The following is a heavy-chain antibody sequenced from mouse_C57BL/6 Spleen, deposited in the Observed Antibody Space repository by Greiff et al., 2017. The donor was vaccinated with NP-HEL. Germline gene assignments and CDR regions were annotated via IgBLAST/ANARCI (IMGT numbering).Heavy chain of an antibody. D-gene: IGHD1-1*01. CDR3: ARYYYYGSSYDY. J-gene: IGHJ2*01. V-gene: IGHV1-54*01. Sequence: QVQLQQSGAELVRPGTSVKVSCKASGYAFTNYLIEWVKQRPGQGLEWIGVINPGSGGTNSNEKFKGKATLTADKSSSTAYMQLSSLTSEDSAVYFCARYYYYGSSYDYWGQGTTLTVSS. CDR2: INPGSGGT. CDR1: GYAFTNYL.